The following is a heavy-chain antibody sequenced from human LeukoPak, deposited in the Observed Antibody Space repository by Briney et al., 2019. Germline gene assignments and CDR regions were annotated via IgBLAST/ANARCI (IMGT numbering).Heavy chain of an antibody. V-gene: IGHV3-33*01. CDR1: GYTFTSYG. J-gene: IGHJ6*02. CDR2: IWYDGSNK. D-gene: IGHD5-24*01. CDR3: ARDRGRDGYNRPSIYYYYYYGMDV. Sequence: SCKASGYTFTSYGMHWVRQAPGKGLEWMAVIWYDGSNKYYADSVKGRFTISRDNSKNTLYLQMNSLRAEDTAVYYCARDRGRDGYNRPSIYYYYYYGMDVWGQGTTVTVSS.